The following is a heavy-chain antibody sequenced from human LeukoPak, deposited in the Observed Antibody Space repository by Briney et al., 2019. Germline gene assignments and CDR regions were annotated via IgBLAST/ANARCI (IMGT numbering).Heavy chain of an antibody. Sequence: GGSLRLSCAASGFTVSRNYMSGVRQAPGKGLEWVSVIYSGGSTYYADSVKGRFTISRDNSKNTLYLQMNSLRAEDTAVYYCARGSGGYSGYADYWGQGTLVTVSS. J-gene: IGHJ4*02. CDR2: IYSGGST. D-gene: IGHD5-12*01. CDR3: ARGSGGYSGYADY. V-gene: IGHV3-53*01. CDR1: GFTVSRNY.